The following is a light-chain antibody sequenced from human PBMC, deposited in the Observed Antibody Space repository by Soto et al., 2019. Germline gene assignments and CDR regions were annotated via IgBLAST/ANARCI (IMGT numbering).Light chain of an antibody. CDR2: AAS. V-gene: IGKV1-39*01. J-gene: IGKJ4*01. CDR1: QSISSY. Sequence: DIQRTKSPFSLSASAAARVTITCRASQSISSYLNWYQQKPGKAPKLLIYAASSLQSGVPSRFSGSGSGTDFTLTISSLQPEDFATYYCQQSYSTPLTFGGGTKVDIK. CDR3: QQSYSTPLT.